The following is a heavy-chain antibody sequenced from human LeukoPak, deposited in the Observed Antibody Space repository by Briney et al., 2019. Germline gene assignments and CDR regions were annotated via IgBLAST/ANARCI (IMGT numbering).Heavy chain of an antibody. CDR3: AKGYGTRYYYYMDV. CDR1: GASFSGYY. Sequence: SETLSLTCAVYGASFSGYYWSWIRQPPGKGLEWIGEINHSGSTNYNPSLKSRVTISVDTSKNQFSLKLSSVTAADTAVYYCAKGYGTRYYYYMDVWGKGTTVTVSS. J-gene: IGHJ6*03. CDR2: INHSGST. V-gene: IGHV4-34*01. D-gene: IGHD3-10*01.